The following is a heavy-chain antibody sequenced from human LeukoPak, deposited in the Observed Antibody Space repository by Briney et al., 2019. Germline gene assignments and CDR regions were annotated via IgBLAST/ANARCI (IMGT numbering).Heavy chain of an antibody. CDR3: ARELVAATPTYYYYYMDV. CDR2: IYPSGST. CDR1: GGSISSYY. Sequence: PSETLSLTCTVSGGSISSYYWSWIRQPAGKGLEWIGRIYPSGSTNYNPSLKSRVTMSVDTSKNQFSLKLPSVTAADTAVYYCARELVAATPTYYYYYMDVWGKGTTVTVSS. V-gene: IGHV4-4*07. D-gene: IGHD2-15*01. J-gene: IGHJ6*03.